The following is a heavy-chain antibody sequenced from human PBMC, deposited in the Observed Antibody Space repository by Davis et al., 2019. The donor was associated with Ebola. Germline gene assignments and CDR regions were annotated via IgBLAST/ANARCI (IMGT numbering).Heavy chain of an antibody. V-gene: IGHV3-13*01. CDR3: SRGRAGNYYDSSGYHPF. Sequence: GESLKISCAASGFTFSYYDMHWVRQPIGKGLEWVSGIGTLADTYYSDSVKGRFTISRENAKSLLYLQMNSLRAEDTAFYYCSRGRAGNYYDSSGYHPFWGQGTLVTVSS. CDR2: IGTLADT. D-gene: IGHD3-22*01. CDR1: GFTFSYYD. J-gene: IGHJ4*02.